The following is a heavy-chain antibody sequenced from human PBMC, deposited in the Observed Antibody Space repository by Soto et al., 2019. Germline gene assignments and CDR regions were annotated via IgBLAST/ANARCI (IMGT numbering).Heavy chain of an antibody. V-gene: IGHV3-30*18. Sequence: QVQLVESGGGVVQPGRSLRLSCAASGCTFSTYGMHWVRQAPGKGLEWVAVISYDGVNKYYADSVKGRFTISRDNSKNTLYLQMNSLRAEDTAVYYCAKSVYNWNDGFFDYWGQGTLVTVSS. D-gene: IGHD1-1*01. CDR2: ISYDGVNK. CDR1: GCTFSTYG. CDR3: AKSVYNWNDGFFDY. J-gene: IGHJ4*02.